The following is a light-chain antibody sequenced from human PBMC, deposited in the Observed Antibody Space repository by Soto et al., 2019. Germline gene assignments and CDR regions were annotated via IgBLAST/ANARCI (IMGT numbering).Light chain of an antibody. CDR1: QTIGTY. Sequence: IEVTQSPSSLAASLGDRVTITCRASQTIGTYVNWYRQKSGAAPELLIYDASTLQSGVPSRFRGGASGTDFTLTISSLQLDDVATYYCQQSYNTPLTFGQGTKVDIK. V-gene: IGKV1-39*01. J-gene: IGKJ1*01. CDR3: QQSYNTPLT. CDR2: DAS.